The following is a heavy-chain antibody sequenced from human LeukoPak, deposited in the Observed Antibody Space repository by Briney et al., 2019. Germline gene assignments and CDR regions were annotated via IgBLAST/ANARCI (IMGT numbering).Heavy chain of an antibody. D-gene: IGHD3-10*01. J-gene: IGHJ4*02. CDR3: ARDIWVGEFTGFFDY. V-gene: IGHV3-33*01. CDR1: GFIFSSYG. CDR2: IGSDESIK. Sequence: GGSLRLSCVVSGFIFSSYGIHWVRQAPGKGLEWVAVIGSDESIKYYTDSVKGRFTISRDNSKNTLYLQMNTLRAEDTAIYYCARDIWVGEFTGFFDYWGQGTLVSVSS.